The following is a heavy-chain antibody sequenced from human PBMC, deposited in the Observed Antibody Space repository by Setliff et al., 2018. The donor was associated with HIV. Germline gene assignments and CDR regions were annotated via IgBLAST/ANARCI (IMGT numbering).Heavy chain of an antibody. Sequence: SETLSLTCTVSGGSISDYFWNWIRQPPGKGLEWIGSIYYSGSTNYNPSLKSRVTISVDTSKNQFSLKLSSVTAADTAVYYCASAVEGYWGQGTLVTVSS. CDR2: IYYSGST. CDR3: ASAVEGY. CDR1: GGSISDYF. J-gene: IGHJ4*02. V-gene: IGHV4-59*01.